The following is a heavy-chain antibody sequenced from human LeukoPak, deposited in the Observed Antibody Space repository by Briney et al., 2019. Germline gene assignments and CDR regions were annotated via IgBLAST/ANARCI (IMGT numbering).Heavy chain of an antibody. D-gene: IGHD5-24*01. CDR2: IYSGGST. CDR3: VRVGSYKFDY. V-gene: IGHV3-53*01. CDR1: GFTVSSNH. J-gene: IGHJ4*02. Sequence: GGSLRLSCAGSGFTVSSNHMSWVRQAPGKRLEWVSIIYSGGSTYYADSVKGRFTISRDNSENTLYLQMNSLRGEDTAVYYCVRVGSYKFDYWGQGTLVTVSS.